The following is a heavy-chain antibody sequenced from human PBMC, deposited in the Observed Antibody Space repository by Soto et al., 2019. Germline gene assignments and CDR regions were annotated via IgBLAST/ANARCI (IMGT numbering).Heavy chain of an antibody. J-gene: IGHJ4*02. Sequence: QVQLVQSGAEVKKPGASVKVSCKASGYTFTSYGISWVRQAPGQGLEWMGLSSAYNGNTNYAQKLQGRVPMTTATTPSTAYMELRSVRSDDTAVYYCARDSGFTCGGDCYSGEFDYWGQGTLVTVSS. V-gene: IGHV1-18*01. CDR2: SSAYNGNT. D-gene: IGHD2-21*01. CDR3: ARDSGFTCGGDCYSGEFDY. CDR1: GYTFTSYG.